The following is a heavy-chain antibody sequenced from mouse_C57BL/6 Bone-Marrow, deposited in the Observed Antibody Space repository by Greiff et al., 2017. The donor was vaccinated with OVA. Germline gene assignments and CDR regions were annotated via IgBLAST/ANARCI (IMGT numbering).Heavy chain of an antibody. CDR3: ARRANWDGYFDV. V-gene: IGHV8-8*01. J-gene: IGHJ1*03. CDR2: IWWDDDK. Sequence: QVQLKESGPGLLQPSQTLSLTCSFSGFSLSTFGMGVGWIRQPSGKGLEWLAHIWWDDDKYYNPALKSRLTISKDTSKNQVFLKIASVDTADTATYYCARRANWDGYFDVWGTGTTVTVSS. D-gene: IGHD4-1*01. CDR1: GFSLSTFGMG.